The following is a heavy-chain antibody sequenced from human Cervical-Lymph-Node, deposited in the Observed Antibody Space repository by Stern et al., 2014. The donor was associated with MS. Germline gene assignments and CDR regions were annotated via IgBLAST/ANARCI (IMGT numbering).Heavy chain of an antibody. J-gene: IGHJ3*02. V-gene: IGHV3-21*01. CDR2: ISSRSSFI. CDR3: ARDPGDYGDYIGPFDI. Sequence: EVQLLESGGGLVKPGGSLRLSCAASGFTFSNYSMNWVRQAPGKGLEWVSSISSRSSFIYYADSVRGRFTISRDNAKNSLYLQMNSLRAEDTAVYYCARDPGDYGDYIGPFDIWGQGTMVTVSS. CDR1: GFTFSNYS. D-gene: IGHD4-17*01.